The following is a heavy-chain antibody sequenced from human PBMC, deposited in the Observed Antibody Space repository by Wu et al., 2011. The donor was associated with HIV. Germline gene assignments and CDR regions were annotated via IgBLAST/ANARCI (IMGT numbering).Heavy chain of an antibody. D-gene: IGHD1-26*01. CDR3: ARDESGSSSFYGMDV. V-gene: IGHV1-8*02. J-gene: IGHJ6*02. Sequence: QVQLVQSGAEVKKPGASVKVSCKASGYTFTSYDINWVRQATGQGLEWMGWMNPNSGNTGYAQKFQGRVTMTTDTPANTAYMEVRSLRSDDTAVYYCARDESGSSSFYGMDVWGQGTTVTVSS. CDR1: GYTFTSYD. CDR2: MNPNSGNT.